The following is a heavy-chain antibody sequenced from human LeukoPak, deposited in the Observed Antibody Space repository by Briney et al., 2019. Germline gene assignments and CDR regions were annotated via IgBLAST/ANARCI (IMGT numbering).Heavy chain of an antibody. CDR3: ARDLRDTVGPFDY. V-gene: IGHV3-20*03. Sequence: GGSLRLSFPASGFTFDDFGMTWFRQAPGKGLEWVSGINWNGGSTGYADSVKGRFTISRDNAKNSLYLQMNSLGAEDTALYYRARDLRDTVGPFDYWGQGTLVTVSS. CDR1: GFTFDDFG. D-gene: IGHD4-23*01. J-gene: IGHJ4*02. CDR2: INWNGGST.